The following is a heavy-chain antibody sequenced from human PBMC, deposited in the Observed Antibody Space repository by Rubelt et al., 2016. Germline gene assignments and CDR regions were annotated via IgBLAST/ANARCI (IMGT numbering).Heavy chain of an antibody. D-gene: IGHD3-22*01. J-gene: IGHJ4*02. Sequence: AMHWVRQAPGKGLEWVAVISYDGSNKYYADSVKGRFTISRDNSKNTLYLQMNSLRAEDTALYYCAKGHHRVYYYDSSGPNPDYWGQGTLVTVSS. CDR3: AKGHHRVYYYDSSGPNPDY. CDR1: A. V-gene: IGHV3-30*04. CDR2: ISYDGSNK.